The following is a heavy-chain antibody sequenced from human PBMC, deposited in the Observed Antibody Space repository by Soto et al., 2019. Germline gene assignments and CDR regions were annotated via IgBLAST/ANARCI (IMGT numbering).Heavy chain of an antibody. V-gene: IGHV3-15*07. D-gene: IGHD1-20*01. CDR2: IKTKTDGETT. CDR1: GFTFINAW. CDR3: ATDHDADHYNCNPEGGDAFDT. J-gene: IGHJ3*02. Sequence: EVQLVESGGGLEEPGGSLRLSCAASGFTFINAWMNWVRQAPGKGLEWVGSIKTKTDGETTDYAAPVKGRFAISRDDSKSTLYLQMNSLKIEDTAVYYCATDHDADHYNCNPEGGDAFDTWGQGTMVTVSS.